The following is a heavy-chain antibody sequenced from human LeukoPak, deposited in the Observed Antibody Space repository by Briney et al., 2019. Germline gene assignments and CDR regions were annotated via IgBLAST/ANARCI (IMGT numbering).Heavy chain of an antibody. CDR2: TYNSDTT. D-gene: IGHD4-23*01. V-gene: IGHV4-59*01. CDR1: GASITSYY. J-gene: IGHJ4*02. Sequence: SETLSLTCTGSGASITSYYWSWIRQSPGKGLEWIGCTYNSDTTNYNPSLKSRLTISVDTSKKQFSLNLSSVTAADTAVYYCAKGGTVAFDYWGQGTLVTVSS. CDR3: AKGGTVAFDY.